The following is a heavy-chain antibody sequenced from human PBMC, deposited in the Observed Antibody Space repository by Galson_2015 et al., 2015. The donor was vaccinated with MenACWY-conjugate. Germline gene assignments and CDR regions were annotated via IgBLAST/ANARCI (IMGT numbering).Heavy chain of an antibody. V-gene: IGHV3-74*01. CDR1: GFTFSRYW. J-gene: IGHJ4*02. Sequence: SLRLSCAASGFTFSRYWMHWVRQTPEKGLVWVARLNADGASINYADSVQGRFTISRDNAKNTLYLQMNSLRAEDTAAYYCARMRYSVTWNGFDYWGQGTLVTVSS. CDR3: ARMRYSVTWNGFDY. CDR2: LNADGASI. D-gene: IGHD5/OR15-5a*01.